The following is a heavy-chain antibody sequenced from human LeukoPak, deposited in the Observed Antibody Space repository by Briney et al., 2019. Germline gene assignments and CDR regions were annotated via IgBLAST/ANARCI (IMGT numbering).Heavy chain of an antibody. D-gene: IGHD1-26*01. J-gene: IGHJ4*02. CDR2: TYYRSKWYN. V-gene: IGHV6-1*01. CDR3: AKSGSVSTYDC. Sequence: SQTLSLTCAISGDSVSSNSATYNWIRQSPSRGLEWLGRTYYRSKWYNDYAESVKGRLTVNPDTSENQFSMQLTSVTPEDTAVYYCAKSGSVSTYDCWGQGTLVTVSS. CDR1: GDSVSSNSAT.